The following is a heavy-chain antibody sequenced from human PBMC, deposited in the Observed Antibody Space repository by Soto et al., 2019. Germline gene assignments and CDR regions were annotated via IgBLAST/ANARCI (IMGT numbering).Heavy chain of an antibody. CDR3: ARDRRIQPMVWFDP. D-gene: IGHD3-10*01. CDR2: ISAYNGNT. CDR1: GYTFTSYG. V-gene: IGHV1-18*01. Sequence: ASVKVSCKASGYTFTSYGISWVRQAPGQGLEWMGWISAYNGNTNYAQKLQGRVTMTTDTSTSTAYMELRSLRSDDTAGYYCARDRRIQPMVWFDPWGQGTLVTVSS. J-gene: IGHJ5*02.